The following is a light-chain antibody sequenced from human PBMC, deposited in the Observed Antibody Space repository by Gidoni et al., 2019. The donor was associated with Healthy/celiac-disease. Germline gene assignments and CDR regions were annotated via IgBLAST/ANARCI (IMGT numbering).Light chain of an antibody. Sequence: DIQMTQSPSTLSASVGDSVTITCRASQSISSWLAWYQQKPGKATKLLIYKASSLESGVPSRFSGSGSGTEFTLTISSLQTDDFATYYCQQYNSYSPWTFGQGTKVEIK. J-gene: IGKJ1*01. V-gene: IGKV1-5*03. CDR3: QQYNSYSPWT. CDR2: KAS. CDR1: QSISSW.